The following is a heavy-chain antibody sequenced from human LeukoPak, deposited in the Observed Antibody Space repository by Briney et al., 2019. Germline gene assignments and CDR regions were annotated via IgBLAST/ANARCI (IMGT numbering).Heavy chain of an antibody. J-gene: IGHJ4*02. CDR1: GFTFSSYA. CDR3: AKSSYDFWSGYYPFDY. CDR2: ISGSGGST. V-gene: IGHV3-23*01. Sequence: GGSLRLSCAASGFTFSSYAMSWVRQAPGKGLEWVSAISGSGGSTYYADSVKGRFTVSRDNSKNTLYLQMNSLRAEDTAVYYCAKSSYDFWSGYYPFDYWGQGTLVTVSP. D-gene: IGHD3-3*01.